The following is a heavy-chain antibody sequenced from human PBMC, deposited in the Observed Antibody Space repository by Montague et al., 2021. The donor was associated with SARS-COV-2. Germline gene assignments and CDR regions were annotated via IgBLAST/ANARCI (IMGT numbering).Heavy chain of an antibody. CDR2: INHRGST. J-gene: IGHJ4*02. CDR1: GGSFSAHS. Sequence: SETLSLTCAVYGGSFSAHSWSWIRQSPGKGLEWIGEINHRGSTTYMSSLKSRVTMLVDTSKNQFSLKMSSVTAADTAIYYCARGGLAGGNYDIWSFSYTSPLDYWGQGTQVTVSS. CDR3: ARGGLAGGNYDIWSFSYTSPLDY. V-gene: IGHV4-34*01. D-gene: IGHD3-3*01.